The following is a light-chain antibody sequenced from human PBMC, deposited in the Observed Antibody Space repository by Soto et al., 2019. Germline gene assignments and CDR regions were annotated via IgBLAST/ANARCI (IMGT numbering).Light chain of an antibody. CDR1: SSDVGSGSHNL. V-gene: IGLV2-23*01. CDR3: CSYAGSFTYV. J-gene: IGLJ1*01. CDR2: EGS. Sequence: QSVLTQPASVSGSPGQSITISCTGTSSDVGSGSHNLVSWYQQRPGKVPKLMIYEGSKRPSGVSNRFSGSKSGYTASLTISGLQAEDEADYFCCSYAGSFTYVFGTGTKLTVL.